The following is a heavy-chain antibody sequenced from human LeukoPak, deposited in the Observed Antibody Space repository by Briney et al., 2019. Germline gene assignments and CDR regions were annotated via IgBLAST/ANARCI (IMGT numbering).Heavy chain of an antibody. CDR1: GFMFSSYS. CDR2: ISGSSRSI. V-gene: IGHV3-48*01. D-gene: IGHD3-16*01. J-gene: IGHJ4*02. CDR3: ARDVGGWYFDY. Sequence: GGSLRLSCAASGFMFSSYSMNWVRQAPGKGLEWVSYISGSSRSIYYAESVKGRFTISRDNAKKSLYLQMNSLRAEDTAMYYCARDVGGWYFDYWGQGTLVTVSS.